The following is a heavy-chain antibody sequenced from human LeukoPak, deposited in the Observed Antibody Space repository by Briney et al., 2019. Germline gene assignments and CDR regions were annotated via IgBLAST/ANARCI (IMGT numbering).Heavy chain of an antibody. D-gene: IGHD3-3*01. CDR2: ISSSSSYI. V-gene: IGHV3-21*01. CDR1: GFTFSSYS. Sequence: GGSLRLSCAASGFTFSSYSMSWVRQAPGKGLEWVSSISSSSSYIYYADSVKGRFTISRDNAKNSLYLQMNSLRAEDTAVYYCARVFSDYDFWSGPQFFDYWGQGTLVTVSS. CDR3: ARVFSDYDFWSGPQFFDY. J-gene: IGHJ4*02.